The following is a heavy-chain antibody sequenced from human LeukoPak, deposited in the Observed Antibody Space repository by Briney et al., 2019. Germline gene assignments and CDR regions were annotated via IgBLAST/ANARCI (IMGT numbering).Heavy chain of an antibody. CDR3: ARDPGGPHTVKWDAFDI. V-gene: IGHV3-53*01. Sequence: GGSLKLSCAASGFTFSIYAMSWVRQAPGKGLEWVSVIYSGGSTYYADSVKGRFTISRDNSKNTLYLQMNSLRAEDTAVYYCARDPGGPHTVKWDAFDIWGQGTMVTVSS. D-gene: IGHD2-2*02. J-gene: IGHJ3*02. CDR2: IYSGGST. CDR1: GFTFSIYA.